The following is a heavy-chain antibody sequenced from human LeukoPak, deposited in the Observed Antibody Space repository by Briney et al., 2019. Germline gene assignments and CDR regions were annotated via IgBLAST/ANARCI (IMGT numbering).Heavy chain of an antibody. Sequence: ASVKVSCKASGYTFTYYFMHWVRQAPGQGLEWMGMINPSGGSTNYAQKFLGRVTETMDTSTNTLYMEPSSLRSEDTAVYYCARKVGGDYAFAYWGQGTLVTVS. D-gene: IGHD4-17*01. V-gene: IGHV1-46*01. CDR3: ARKVGGDYAFAY. CDR2: INPSGGST. CDR1: GYTFTYYF. J-gene: IGHJ4*02.